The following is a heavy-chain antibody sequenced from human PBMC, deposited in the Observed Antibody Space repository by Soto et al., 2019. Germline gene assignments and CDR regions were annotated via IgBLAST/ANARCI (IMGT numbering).Heavy chain of an antibody. CDR2: ISYDGSNK. D-gene: IGHD3-16*01. CDR3: AKDWGQKTWMVPYYYYYYGMDV. CDR1: VFTFSIYG. Sequence: PGGALLVSCAASVFTFSIYGMHWVRQAPGKGLDSLAVISYDGSNKYYADSVKGRFTISRDNSKNTLYLQMNSLRAEDTAVYYCAKDWGQKTWMVPYYYYYYGMDVWGQGTTVTVSS. V-gene: IGHV3-30*18. J-gene: IGHJ6*01.